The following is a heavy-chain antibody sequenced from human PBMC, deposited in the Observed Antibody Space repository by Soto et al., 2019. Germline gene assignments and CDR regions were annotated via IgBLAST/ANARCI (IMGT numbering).Heavy chain of an antibody. CDR2: ISYDGSNK. CDR1: GFTFSSYA. V-gene: IGHV3-30-3*01. Sequence: XESLRLSCAASGFTFSSYAMHWVRQAPGKGLEWVAVISYDGSNKYYADSVKGRFTISRDNSKNTLYLQMNRLRAEDTAVYYCARAYGYDSRYYYYGMDVWGQGTTVTVSS. CDR3: ARAYGYDSRYYYYGMDV. J-gene: IGHJ6*02. D-gene: IGHD5-12*01.